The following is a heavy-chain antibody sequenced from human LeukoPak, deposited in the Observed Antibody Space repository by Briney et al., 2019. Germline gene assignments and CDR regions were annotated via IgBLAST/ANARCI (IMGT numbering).Heavy chain of an antibody. CDR3: ASETKRAGFDY. V-gene: IGHV1-69*05. Sequence: SVKVSCKASGGTFSSYAISWVRQAPGQGLEWMGGIIPIFGTANYAQKFQGRVTITTDGSTSTAYMELSSLRSEDTAVYYCASETKRAGFDYWGQGTLVTVSS. D-gene: IGHD1-7*01. J-gene: IGHJ4*02. CDR1: GGTFSSYA. CDR2: IIPIFGTA.